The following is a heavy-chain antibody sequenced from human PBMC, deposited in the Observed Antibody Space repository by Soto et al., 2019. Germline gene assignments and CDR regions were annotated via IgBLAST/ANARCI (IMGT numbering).Heavy chain of an antibody. CDR3: ARHYTVTEYYYYNYMDV. V-gene: IGHV4-59*08. CDR1: GGSISSYY. CDR2: IYYSGST. J-gene: IGHJ6*03. D-gene: IGHD4-17*01. Sequence: PSETLSLTCTVSGGSISSYYWSWIRQPPGKGLEWIGYIYYSGSTNYNPSLKSRVTISVDTSKNQFSLKLSSVTAADTAVYYCARHYTVTEYYYYNYMDVWGKGTTVTVSS.